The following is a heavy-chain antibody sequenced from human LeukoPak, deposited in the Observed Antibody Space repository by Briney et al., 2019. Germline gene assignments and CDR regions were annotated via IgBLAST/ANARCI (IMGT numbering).Heavy chain of an antibody. V-gene: IGHV1-24*01. D-gene: IGHD5-12*01. CDR1: GYTLTELS. J-gene: IGHJ4*02. CDR2: FDPEDGET. CDR3: ATDLQNYSGYDPLL. Sequence: ASVKVSCKVSGYTLTELSMHWVRQAPGKGLEWMGGFDPEDGETIYAQKFQGRVTMTEDTSTGTAYMELSSLRSEDTAVYYCATDLQNYSGYDPLLWGQGTLVTVSS.